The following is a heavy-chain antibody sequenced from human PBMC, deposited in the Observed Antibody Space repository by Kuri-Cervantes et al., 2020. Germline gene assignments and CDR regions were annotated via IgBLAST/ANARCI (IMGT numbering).Heavy chain of an antibody. V-gene: IGHV4-34*01. CDR1: GGSFSGYY. Sequence: SQTLSLTCAVYGGSFSGYYWSWVRQPPGKGLEWIGEINHSGSTNYNPSLKSRVTISVDTSKNQFSLKLSSVTAADTAVYYCAREWDPDTAMVNGGAFDIWGQGTTVTVSS. J-gene: IGHJ3*02. CDR2: INHSGST. CDR3: AREWDPDTAMVNGGAFDI. D-gene: IGHD5-18*01.